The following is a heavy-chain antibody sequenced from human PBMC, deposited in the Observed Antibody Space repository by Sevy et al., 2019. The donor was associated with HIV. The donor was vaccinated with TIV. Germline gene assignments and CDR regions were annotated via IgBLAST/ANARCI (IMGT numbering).Heavy chain of an antibody. Sequence: GGSLRLSCAASGFTFSSYSMNWVRQAPGKGLEWVSYISSSSSTIYYADSVKGRFTISRDNAKNSLYLKMNSLRAEDTAVYYCARAPSTVTITYDYYYYGMDVWGQGTTVTVSS. CDR3: ARAPSTVTITYDYYYYGMDV. J-gene: IGHJ6*02. V-gene: IGHV3-48*01. CDR1: GFTFSSYS. D-gene: IGHD4-4*01. CDR2: ISSSSSTI.